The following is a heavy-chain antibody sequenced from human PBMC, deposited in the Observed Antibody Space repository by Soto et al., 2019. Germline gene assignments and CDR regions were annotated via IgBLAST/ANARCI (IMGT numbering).Heavy chain of an antibody. J-gene: IGHJ3*02. CDR3: AREIEKCGGECSSAFDS. D-gene: IGHD2-21*01. CDR2: ITSDGSIT. CDR1: GFTFSLSW. V-gene: IGHV3-74*01. Sequence: EAQLEESGGGLVQPGGSLRLSCAASGFTFSLSWMHWVRQGPGNRPVWVSRITSDGSITTYADSVKGRFTISRDNAKKTLYMQKNSLTAAETAVYYTAREIEKCGGECSSAFDSGGQGTMVTVSS.